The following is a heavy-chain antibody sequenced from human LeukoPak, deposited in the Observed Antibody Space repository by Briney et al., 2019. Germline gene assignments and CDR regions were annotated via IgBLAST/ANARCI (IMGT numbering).Heavy chain of an antibody. V-gene: IGHV4-39*07. CDR1: GGSISSSGSY. D-gene: IGHD6-6*01. CDR2: IYYSGNT. CDR3: ARVLAARREDLNWFDP. J-gene: IGHJ5*02. Sequence: PSETLSLTCTVSGGSISSSGSYWGWIRQPPGKGLEWIGSIYYSGNTYNPSLKSRVTISVDTSKNQFSLNLTSVNAADTAVYYCARVLAARREDLNWFDPWGQGTLVTVSS.